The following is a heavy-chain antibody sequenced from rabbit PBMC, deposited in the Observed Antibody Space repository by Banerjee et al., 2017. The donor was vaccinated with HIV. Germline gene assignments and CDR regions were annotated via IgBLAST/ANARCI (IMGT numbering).Heavy chain of an antibody. CDR1: GFDFSSYA. CDR2: IGGGDGST. J-gene: IGHJ6*01. V-gene: IGHV1S47*01. Sequence: EESGGGLVQPEGSLTLTCKASGFDFSSYAMCWVRQAPGKGPEWIACIGGGDGSTYYASWVNGRFTVSRSTSLHTVTLQMTSLTAADTATYFCARGYGSSSGYLTRLDLWGPGTLVTVS. CDR3: ARGYGSSSGYLTRLDL. D-gene: IGHD1-1*01.